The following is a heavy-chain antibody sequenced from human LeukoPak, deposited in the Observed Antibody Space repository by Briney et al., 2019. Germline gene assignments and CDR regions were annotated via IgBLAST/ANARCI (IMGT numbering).Heavy chain of an antibody. Sequence: GGSLRLSCAASGFTFSSYAMHWVRQAPGKGLEWVAVISYDGSNKYYADSVKGRFTISRDNSKNTLYLQMNSLRAEDTAVYYCARYSDTAMIIAPTGTLPFDYGAQGPLVTVSS. V-gene: IGHV3-30-3*01. D-gene: IGHD5-18*01. CDR3: ARYSDTAMIIAPTGTLPFDY. CDR1: GFTFSSYA. J-gene: IGHJ4*02. CDR2: ISYDGSNK.